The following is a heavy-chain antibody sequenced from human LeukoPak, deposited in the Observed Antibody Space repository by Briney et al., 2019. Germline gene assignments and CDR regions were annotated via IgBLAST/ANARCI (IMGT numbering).Heavy chain of an antibody. D-gene: IGHD3-16*01. Sequence: SETLSLTCTVSGGSISSSSYYWGWIRQPPGKGLEWIGSIYYSGSTYYNPSLKSRVTISVDTSKNQFSLKLSSVTAADTAVYYCARDDGRITFRLDYWGQGTLVTVSS. V-gene: IGHV4-39*07. CDR1: GGSISSSSYY. CDR3: ARDDGRITFRLDY. CDR2: IYYSGST. J-gene: IGHJ4*02.